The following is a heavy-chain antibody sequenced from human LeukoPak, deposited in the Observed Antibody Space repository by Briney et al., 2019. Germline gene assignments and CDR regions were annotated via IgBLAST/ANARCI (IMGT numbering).Heavy chain of an antibody. D-gene: IGHD2-2*01. J-gene: IGHJ3*02. CDR2: IYYSGST. Sequence: SETLSLTCTVSGGSISSYYWSWVRQPPGKGLEWIGHIYYSGSTNYNPSLKSRVTMSVDTSKNQLSLKLRSVTAADTAVYYCARRGIVVRDAFDIWGQGTMVIVSS. CDR3: ARRGIVVRDAFDI. V-gene: IGHV4-59*08. CDR1: GGSISSYY.